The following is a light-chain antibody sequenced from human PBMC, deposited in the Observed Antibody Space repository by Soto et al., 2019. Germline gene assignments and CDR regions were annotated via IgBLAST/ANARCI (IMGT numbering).Light chain of an antibody. CDR3: GADHGSGSNFVLV. Sequence: QSVLTQPPSASASLGASVTLTCTLSSGYSNYKVDWYQQRPGKGPRFVMRVGTGGIVGSKGDGIPDRFSVLGSGLKRYLTIKNIQEEDESDYHCGADHGSGSNFVLVFGGGTKVTVL. V-gene: IGLV9-49*03. CDR2: VGTGGIVG. CDR1: SGYSNYK. J-gene: IGLJ2*01.